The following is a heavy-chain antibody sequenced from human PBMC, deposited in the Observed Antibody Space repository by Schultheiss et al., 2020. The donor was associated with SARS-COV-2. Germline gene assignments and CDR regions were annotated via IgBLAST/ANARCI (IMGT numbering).Heavy chain of an antibody. CDR1: GGSISSYY. CDR3: ARALDLQMPLYYYYGMDV. J-gene: IGHJ6*02. D-gene: IGHD2-2*01. CDR2: IYYSGST. Sequence: ETLSLTCTVSGGSISSYYWSWIRQPPGKGLEWIGYIYYSGSTNYNPSLKSRVTISVDTSKNQFSLKLSSVTAADTDVYYCARALDLQMPLYYYYGMDVWGQGTTVTVSS. V-gene: IGHV4-59*01.